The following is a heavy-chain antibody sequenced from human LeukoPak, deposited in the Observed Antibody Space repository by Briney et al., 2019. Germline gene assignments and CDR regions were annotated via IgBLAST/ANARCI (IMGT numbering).Heavy chain of an antibody. Sequence: PGGSLRLSCAASGFTFNYYAMHWVRQAPGKGLEWVSSISSSSSYIYYADSVKGRFTISRDNAKNSLYLQMNSLRAEDTAVYYCAARITGQYWGQGTLVTVSS. CDR3: AARITGQY. CDR2: ISSSSSYI. D-gene: IGHD1-20*01. V-gene: IGHV3-21*01. J-gene: IGHJ4*02. CDR1: GFTFNYYA.